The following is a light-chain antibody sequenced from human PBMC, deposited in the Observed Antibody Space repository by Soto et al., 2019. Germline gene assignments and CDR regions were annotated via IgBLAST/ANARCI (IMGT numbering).Light chain of an antibody. J-gene: IGLJ1*01. V-gene: IGLV2-14*01. CDR1: SSDVGGYNY. CDR3: SSYTSSSARLYV. CDR2: DVS. Sequence: QSVLTQPASVSGSPGQSITISCTGTSSDVGGYNYVSWYQQYPGKAPKLMICDVSNRPSGVSNRFSGFKSGNTASLTISGLQAEDEADYYCSSYTSSSARLYVFGTGTKVTVL.